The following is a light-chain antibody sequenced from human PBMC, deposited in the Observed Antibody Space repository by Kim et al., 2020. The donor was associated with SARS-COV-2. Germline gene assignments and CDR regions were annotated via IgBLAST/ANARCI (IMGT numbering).Light chain of an antibody. Sequence: SPGERATLSCRDSQSVSSSYLALYQQKPGQAPRLLIYGASSRATGVPDRFSGSGSGTDFTLTITRLEPEDFAVYYCQQYGNSPHTFGQGTKVEIK. J-gene: IGKJ1*01. CDR2: GAS. V-gene: IGKV3-20*01. CDR1: QSVSSSY. CDR3: QQYGNSPHT.